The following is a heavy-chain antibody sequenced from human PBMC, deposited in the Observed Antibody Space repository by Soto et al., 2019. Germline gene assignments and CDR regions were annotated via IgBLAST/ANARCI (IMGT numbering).Heavy chain of an antibody. CDR3: ARDWGDYYDSSGYSHAFDI. CDR1: GFTFNSYW. D-gene: IGHD3-22*01. Sequence: SLRLSCSASGFTFNSYWMSWVRQAPGRGLEWVAVIWYDGSNKYYADSVKGRFTISRDNSKNTLYLQMNSLRAEDTAVYYCARDWGDYYDSSGYSHAFDIWGQGTMVTVSS. J-gene: IGHJ3*02. V-gene: IGHV3-33*08. CDR2: IWYDGSNK.